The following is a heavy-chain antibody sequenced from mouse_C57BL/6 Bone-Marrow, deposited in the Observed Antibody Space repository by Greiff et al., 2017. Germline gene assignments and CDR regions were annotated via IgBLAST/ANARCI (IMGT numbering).Heavy chain of an antibody. V-gene: IGHV14-4*01. CDR3: TTGIYDGYYEDS. CDR1: GFNIKDDY. D-gene: IGHD2-3*01. J-gene: IGHJ2*01. CDR2: IDPENGDT. Sequence: EVKLQQSGAELVRPGASVKLSCTASGFNIKDDYMHWVKQRPEQGLEWIGWIDPENGDTEYASKFQGKATITADTSSNTAYLQLSSLTSEDTAVYYCTTGIYDGYYEDSWGQGTTLTVSS.